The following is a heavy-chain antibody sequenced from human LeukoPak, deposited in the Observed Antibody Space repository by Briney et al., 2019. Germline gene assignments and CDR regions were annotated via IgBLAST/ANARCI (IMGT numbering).Heavy chain of an antibody. Sequence: SVKVSCKASGGTFSSYAISWVRQAPGQGLEWMGGIIPIFGTANYAQKFQGRVTITADKSTSTAYMELSSLRSEDTAVYYCASVDYGRYYYYMDVWGKGTTVTVSS. CDR2: IIPIFGTA. CDR1: GGTFSSYA. V-gene: IGHV1-69*06. D-gene: IGHD3-10*01. J-gene: IGHJ6*03. CDR3: ASVDYGRYYYYMDV.